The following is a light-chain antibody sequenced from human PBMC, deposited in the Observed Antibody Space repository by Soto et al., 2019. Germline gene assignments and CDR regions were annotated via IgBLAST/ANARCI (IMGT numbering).Light chain of an antibody. CDR1: SGSIANKY. V-gene: IGLV6-57*02. J-gene: IGLJ2*01. Sequence: NFMLTQPHSVSASPGKTVTISCTGSSGSIANKYVQWYQQRPGGAPSTVIYEGVHRPSGVPDRFSGSIDRSSNSASLTISGLKTEDEADYYCQSYDSGVVFGGGTKVTVL. CDR2: EGV. CDR3: QSYDSGVV.